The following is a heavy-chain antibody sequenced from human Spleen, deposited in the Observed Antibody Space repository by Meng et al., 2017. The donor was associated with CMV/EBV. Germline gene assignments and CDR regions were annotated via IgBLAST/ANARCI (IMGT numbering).Heavy chain of an antibody. CDR3: ATGSTLDY. V-gene: IGHV3-21*06. CDR2: ISSTSTYI. J-gene: IGHJ4*02. Sequence: LSCAASGFAFSSYSINWVRQAPGKGLEWVSSISSTSTYIYYADSVEGRFTISRDNAKSSVSLLMNSLTADDTAVYYCATGSTLDYWGQGTLVTVSS. CDR1: GFAFSSYS.